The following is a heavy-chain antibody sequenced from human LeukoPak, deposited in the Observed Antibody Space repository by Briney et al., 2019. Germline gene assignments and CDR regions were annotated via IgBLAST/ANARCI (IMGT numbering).Heavy chain of an antibody. J-gene: IGHJ5*02. D-gene: IGHD2-2*02. CDR1: GYSFPNYW. CDR3: ARGPYAYTSSATLGSYNWFDP. CDR2: IYPGDSHT. Sequence: PGESLKISCKGSGYSFPNYWIGWVRQMPGKGLEWMGIIYPGDSHTRYSPSFQDQVTISVDKFISTAYLQWSSLKASDTAMHYCARGPYAYTSSATLGSYNWFDPWGQGSLVTVSS. V-gene: IGHV5-51*01.